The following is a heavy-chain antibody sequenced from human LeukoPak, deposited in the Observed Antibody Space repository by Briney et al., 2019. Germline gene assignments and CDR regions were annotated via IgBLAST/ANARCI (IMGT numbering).Heavy chain of an antibody. J-gene: IGHJ4*02. CDR3: ARDTDHHFDY. V-gene: IGHV1-18*01. CDR1: GYTFSSYG. CDR2: SSPYNGNT. Sequence: ASVKVSCKTSGYTFSSYGLTWMRQAPGQGPEWLGWSSPYNGNTNYAQKFQGRVTMTTDTSTNTAYMELRSLRSDDTAVYYCARDTDHHFDYWGQGTLVTVSS. D-gene: IGHD1-14*01.